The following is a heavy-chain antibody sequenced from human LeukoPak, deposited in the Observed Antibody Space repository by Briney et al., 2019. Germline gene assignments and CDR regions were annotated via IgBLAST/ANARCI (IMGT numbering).Heavy chain of an antibody. CDR2: IGGSSSTI. V-gene: IGHV3-48*01. CDR3: AKAGTQQLVMGAFDY. Sequence: PGGSLRLSCAASGFTFSSYTMNWVRQAPGKGLEWVSYIGGSSSTIYYADSVKGRFTISRDNAKNSLYLQMNSLRAEDTAVYYCAKAGTQQLVMGAFDYWGQGTLVTVSS. J-gene: IGHJ4*02. D-gene: IGHD6-13*01. CDR1: GFTFSSYT.